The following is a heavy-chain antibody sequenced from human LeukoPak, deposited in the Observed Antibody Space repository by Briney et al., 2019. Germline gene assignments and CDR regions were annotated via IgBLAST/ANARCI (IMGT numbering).Heavy chain of an antibody. D-gene: IGHD6-19*01. J-gene: IGHJ3*02. CDR1: GYKFTTDY. CDR2: IYPGDSDT. CDR3: ARSAGIAVAGEDAFDI. V-gene: IGHV5-51*01. Sequence: GESLKISCEASGYKFTTDYIGWVRQMPGKGLEWMGIIYPGDSDTRYSPSFQGQVTISADKSISTAYLQWSSLKASDTAMYYCARSAGIAVAGEDAFDIWGQGTMVTVSS.